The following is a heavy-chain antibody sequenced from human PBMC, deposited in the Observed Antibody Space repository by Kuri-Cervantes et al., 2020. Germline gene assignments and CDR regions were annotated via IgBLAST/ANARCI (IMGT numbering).Heavy chain of an antibody. Sequence: GGSLRLSCAASGFTFSSYEMNWVRQAPGKGLEWVAVIWYDGSNKYYADSVKGRFTISRDNSKNTLYLQMNSLRAEDTAVYHCARDASRITGATNDYWGQGTLVTVSS. CDR3: ARDASRITGATNDY. V-gene: IGHV3-33*08. D-gene: IGHD1-20*01. CDR1: GFTFSSYE. CDR2: IWYDGSNK. J-gene: IGHJ4*02.